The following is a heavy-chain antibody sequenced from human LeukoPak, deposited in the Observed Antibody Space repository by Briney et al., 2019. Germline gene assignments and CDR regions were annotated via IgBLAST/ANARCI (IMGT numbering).Heavy chain of an antibody. Sequence: GSSVKVSFKASGGTFSSYAISWVRQAPGQGLEWMGWISPYNGNTNYAQKLQGRVTMTTDTSTTTAYMELRSLRSDDTAVYYCAREMATIVNQFDYWGQGTLVTVSS. J-gene: IGHJ4*02. CDR1: GGTFSSYA. V-gene: IGHV1-18*01. CDR2: ISPYNGNT. D-gene: IGHD5-24*01. CDR3: AREMATIVNQFDY.